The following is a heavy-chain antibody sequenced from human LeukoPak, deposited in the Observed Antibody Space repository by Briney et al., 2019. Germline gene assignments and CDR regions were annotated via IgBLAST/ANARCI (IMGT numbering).Heavy chain of an antibody. CDR1: GFTFDDYG. D-gene: IGHD6-13*01. CDR2: INWNGGST. V-gene: IGHV3-20*04. CDR3: VRFRGYSSSWYGPKAFDY. J-gene: IGHJ4*02. Sequence: PGGSLRLSCAASGFTFDDYGISWVRQAPGKGLEWVSGINWNGGSTGYADSVKGRFTISRDNAKNSLYLRMNSLRAEDTALYYCVRFRGYSSSWYGPKAFDYWGQGTLVTVSS.